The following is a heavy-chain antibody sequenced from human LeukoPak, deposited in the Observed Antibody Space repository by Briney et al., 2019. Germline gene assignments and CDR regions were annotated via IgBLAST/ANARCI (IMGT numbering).Heavy chain of an antibody. CDR3: ARYGMTTVTEWGFDY. CDR1: GGSISSYY. V-gene: IGHV4-59*01. Sequence: SETLSLTCTVSGGSISSYYWSWIRQPPGKGLEWIGYIYYTGSIMYNPSLKTRVTMSVDTSKNQFSLKVRSVTAADTAVYYCARYGMTTVTEWGFDYWGQGTLVSLSS. D-gene: IGHD4-17*01. J-gene: IGHJ4*02. CDR2: IYYTGSI.